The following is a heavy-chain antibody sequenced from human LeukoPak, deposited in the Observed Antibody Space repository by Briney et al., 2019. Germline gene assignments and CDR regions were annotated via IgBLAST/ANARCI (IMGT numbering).Heavy chain of an antibody. J-gene: IGHJ3*02. CDR2: IYYSGST. CDR1: GGSISSGGYY. V-gene: IGHV4-31*03. CDR3: ARSPWAAARRESAFDI. D-gene: IGHD6-6*01. Sequence: PSQTLSLTCTVSGGSISSGGYYWSWIRQHPGKGLEWIGYIYYSGSTYYNPSLKSRVTISVDTSKNQSSLKLSSVTAADTAVYYCARSPWAAARRESAFDIWGQGTMVTVSS.